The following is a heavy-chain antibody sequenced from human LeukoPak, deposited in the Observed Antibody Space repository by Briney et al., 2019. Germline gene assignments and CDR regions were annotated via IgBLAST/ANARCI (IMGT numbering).Heavy chain of an antibody. D-gene: IGHD2/OR15-2a*01. Sequence: PSETLSLTCTVSGGSITSYYWSWIRQPPGKGLEWIGYIYCSGSTNYNPSLKSRATISVDTSKNQFSLKLSSMTTADTAIYYCARDVYAYFYGMDVWGQGTTVTVSS. V-gene: IGHV4-59*01. J-gene: IGHJ6*02. CDR2: IYCSGST. CDR1: GGSITSYY. CDR3: ARDVYAYFYGMDV.